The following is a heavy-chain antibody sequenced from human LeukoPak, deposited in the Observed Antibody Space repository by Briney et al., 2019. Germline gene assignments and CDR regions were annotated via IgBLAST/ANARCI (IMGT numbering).Heavy chain of an antibody. CDR1: GFAFNTYA. V-gene: IGHV3-33*01. D-gene: IGHD3-10*01. CDR3: AREIFGSGSYPDY. J-gene: IGHJ4*02. CDR2: IWHDGSHK. Sequence: TGGSLRLSCEASGFAFNTYAMHWVRQAPGKGLEWVTIIWHDGSHKFYIDSVRGRFTISRYNSKSTVYLQMKGVSAEDTAVYYCAREIFGSGSYPDYWGQGTLVAVSS.